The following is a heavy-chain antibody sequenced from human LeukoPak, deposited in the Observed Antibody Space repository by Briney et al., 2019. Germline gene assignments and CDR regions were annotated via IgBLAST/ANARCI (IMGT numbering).Heavy chain of an antibody. CDR2: IVSSSHVT. Sequence: GGSLRLSCAASGFTFSDYSMNWVRQAPGKGPEWLSYIVSSSHVTHYAESVKGRFTISRDNSKNTLYLQMSSLRAEDTAVYYCVKEHGYWGQGTLVTVSS. J-gene: IGHJ4*02. CDR3: VKEHGY. CDR1: GFTFSDYS. V-gene: IGHV3-48*01.